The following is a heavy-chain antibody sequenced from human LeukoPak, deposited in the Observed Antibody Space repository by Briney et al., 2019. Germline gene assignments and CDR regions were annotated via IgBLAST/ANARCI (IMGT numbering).Heavy chain of an antibody. J-gene: IGHJ4*02. V-gene: IGHV3-23*01. CDR3: AKAKGSGLKYYFDY. CDR2: VSGSGGST. D-gene: IGHD6-19*01. Sequence: GGSLRLSCAASGFTFAMTWVRQAPGKGLEWVSGVSGSGGSTYYADSVKGRFTISRDNSKNTLYLQMNSLRAEDTAVYYCAKAKGSGLKYYFDYWGQGTLVTVSS. CDR1: GFTFA.